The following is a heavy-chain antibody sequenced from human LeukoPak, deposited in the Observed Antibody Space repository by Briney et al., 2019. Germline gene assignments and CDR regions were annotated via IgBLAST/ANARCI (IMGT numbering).Heavy chain of an antibody. CDR3: AKDAYERDDYGDHLRDFMDV. CDR2: MSHAGSFK. J-gene: IGHJ6*02. D-gene: IGHD4-17*01. V-gene: IGHV3-30*18. Sequence: GRFLRLSCAASGFTFSNYGFHWVRQAPGKGLEWVAAMSHAGSFKYYGDSVKGRFTISRDNSENTLYLQMNSLRTEDTAVYYCAKDAYERDDYGDHLRDFMDVWGQGTTVTVSS. CDR1: GFTFSNYG.